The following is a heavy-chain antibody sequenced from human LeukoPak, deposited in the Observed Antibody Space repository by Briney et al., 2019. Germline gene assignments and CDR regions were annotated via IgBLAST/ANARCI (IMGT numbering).Heavy chain of an antibody. CDR2: INPNSGDT. D-gene: IGHD2-2*01. V-gene: IGHV1-2*02. CDR3: ARDYCSSTSCLFDY. J-gene: IGHJ4*02. Sequence: INPNSGDTNYAQKFQGRVTMTRDTSISTAYMELSRLTSDDTAMYYCARDYCSSTSCLFDYWGQGTLVTVSS.